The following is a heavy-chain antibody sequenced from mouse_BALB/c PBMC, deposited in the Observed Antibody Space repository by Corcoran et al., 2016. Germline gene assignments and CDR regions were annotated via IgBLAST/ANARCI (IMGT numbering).Heavy chain of an antibody. J-gene: IGHJ2*01. CDR3: AREGNGLDY. V-gene: IGHV3-6*02. CDR2: ISYDGSN. CDR1: GYSITSGSY. Sequence: DVQLQESGPGLVKPSQSLSLTCSVTGYSITSGSYWNWIRQFPGNKLQWMGYISYDGSNNYDPSLKSRISITRDTSKNQFFLKLNSVTTEDTATYYYAREGNGLDYGGQGTTLTVSS.